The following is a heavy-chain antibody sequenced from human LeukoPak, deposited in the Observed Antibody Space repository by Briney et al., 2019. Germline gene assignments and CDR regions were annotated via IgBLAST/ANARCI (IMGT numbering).Heavy chain of an antibody. CDR2: ISGSGGST. V-gene: IGHV3-23*01. D-gene: IGHD3-10*01. CDR1: GFTFSSYA. Sequence: PGGSLRLSCAASGFTFSSYAMSWVRQAPGKGLEWVSAISGSGGSTHYADSVKGRFTISRDNSKNTLYLQMNSLRAEDTAVYYCVKVKGMHYYYGMDVWGQGTTVTVSS. J-gene: IGHJ6*02. CDR3: VKVKGMHYYYGMDV.